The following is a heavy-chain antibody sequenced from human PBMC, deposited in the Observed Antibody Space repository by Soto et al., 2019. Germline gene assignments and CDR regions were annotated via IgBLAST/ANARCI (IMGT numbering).Heavy chain of an antibody. V-gene: IGHV3-30*03. D-gene: IGHD6-19*01. CDR3: ARGGRQWLVRADLNY. CDR1: GFTFSDYA. Sequence: VQLVESGGGVVQPGRSLRLSCAASGFTFSDYAMHWVRQAPGKGLEWVAVVSHDGRNTHYADSVKGRFTVSSDSSKNTVSLEMTGRGAEDRAVYCCARGGRQWLVRADLNYWGQGALVTVSS. J-gene: IGHJ4*02. CDR2: VSHDGRNT.